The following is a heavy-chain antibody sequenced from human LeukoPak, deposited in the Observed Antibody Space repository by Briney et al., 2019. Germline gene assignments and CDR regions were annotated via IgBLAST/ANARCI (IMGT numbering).Heavy chain of an antibody. Sequence: PSETLSLTCAVYGGSFSGYYWSWIRQPPGKGLEWIGEINHSGSTNYNPSLKSRVTISVDTSKNQFSLKLSSVTAADTAVYYCARGRGYCSSTSCYTAARAYYYYMDVWGKGTTVTVSS. CDR2: INHSGST. V-gene: IGHV4-34*01. CDR3: ARGRGYCSSTSCYTAARAYYYYMDV. J-gene: IGHJ6*03. CDR1: GGSFSGYY. D-gene: IGHD2-2*02.